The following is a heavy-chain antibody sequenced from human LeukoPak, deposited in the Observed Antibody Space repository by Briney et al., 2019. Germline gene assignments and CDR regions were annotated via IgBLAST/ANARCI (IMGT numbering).Heavy chain of an antibody. V-gene: IGHV4-59*01. CDR2: IYYSGST. J-gene: IGHJ4*02. CDR3: ARGHGYLDY. CDR1: GGSIRSYY. D-gene: IGHD5-24*01. Sequence: SETLSLTCSVSGGSIRSYYWSWIRQPPGKGLEWIGSIYYSGSTNYNPSLKSRVTISVDTSKNQSSLKLSSVTAADTAVYYCARGHGYLDYWGQGTLVTVSS.